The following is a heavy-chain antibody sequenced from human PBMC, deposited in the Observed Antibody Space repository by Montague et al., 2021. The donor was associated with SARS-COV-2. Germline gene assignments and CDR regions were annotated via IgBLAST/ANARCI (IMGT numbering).Heavy chain of an antibody. V-gene: IGHV4-4*07. Sequence: SETLSLTCTVSGDSISSYLWNWVWQPAGKGLEWIGRIWTSGSTNYNHSLKSRVTVSVDTSKNKFSLSLTSVTAADTAVYYCGGWHASPEDGMDVWGQGTTVTVSS. CDR3: GGWHASPEDGMDV. CDR2: IWTSGST. J-gene: IGHJ6*02. CDR1: GDSISSYL.